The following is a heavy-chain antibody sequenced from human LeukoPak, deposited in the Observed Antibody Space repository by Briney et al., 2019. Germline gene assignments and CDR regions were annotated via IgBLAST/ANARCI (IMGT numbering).Heavy chain of an antibody. Sequence: GGSLRLSCAASGFTFSSYAMSWVRQAPGKGLQWVSSITSSGDGTYYADSVRGRFTISRDNSENMLYLQMNSLRVEDTAVYFCAKDRPNYYGSNGHYYRRDGDYWGQGTLVTVSS. D-gene: IGHD3-22*01. CDR2: ITSSGDGT. V-gene: IGHV3-23*01. CDR3: AKDRPNYYGSNGHYYRRDGDY. CDR1: GFTFSSYA. J-gene: IGHJ4*02.